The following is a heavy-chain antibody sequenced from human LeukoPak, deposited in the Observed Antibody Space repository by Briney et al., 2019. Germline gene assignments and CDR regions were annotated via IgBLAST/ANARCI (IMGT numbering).Heavy chain of an antibody. CDR3: ARVPGSGWFTAVDY. CDR1: GFTFSSYG. Sequence: GGSLRLSCAASGFTFSSYGMHWVRQAPGKGLEWVAVILSDGSKEFYTDSVKGRFTISRDNSKNTLYLQMNSLRAEGTAVYFCARVPGSGWFTAVDYWGQGTLVSVSS. CDR2: ILSDGSKE. J-gene: IGHJ4*02. V-gene: IGHV3-33*01. D-gene: IGHD6-19*01.